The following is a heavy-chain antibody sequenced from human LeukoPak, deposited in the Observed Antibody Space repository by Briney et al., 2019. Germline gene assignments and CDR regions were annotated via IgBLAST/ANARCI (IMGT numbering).Heavy chain of an antibody. CDR3: ARYDSSGWSFDY. CDR2: INPNSGGT. D-gene: IGHD6-19*01. J-gene: IGHJ4*02. V-gene: IGHV1-2*02. Sequence: IVWINPNSGGTNYAQKFQGRVTMTRHTSISTAYMELSRLRSDDTAVYYCARYDSSGWSFDYWGQGTLVTVPS.